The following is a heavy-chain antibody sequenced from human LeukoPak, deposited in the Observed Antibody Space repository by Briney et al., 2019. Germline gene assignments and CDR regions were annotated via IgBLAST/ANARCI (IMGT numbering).Heavy chain of an antibody. CDR1: GFTVSSNY. CDR2: IYSGGST. Sequence: GGSLRLSCAASGFTVSSNYMTWVRQAPGKGLEWVSIIYSGGSTSYADSVKGRFTISRDNSKNTLYLQMNSLRAEDTAVYYCARDRGGAVAGLVGYWGQGTLVTVSS. V-gene: IGHV3-53*01. D-gene: IGHD6-19*01. CDR3: ARDRGGAVAGLVGY. J-gene: IGHJ4*02.